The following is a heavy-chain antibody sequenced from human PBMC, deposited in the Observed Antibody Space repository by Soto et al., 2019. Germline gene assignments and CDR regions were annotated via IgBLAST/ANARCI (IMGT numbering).Heavy chain of an antibody. CDR1: GFTFSSYG. D-gene: IGHD3-22*01. Sequence: QVQLVESGGGVVQPGRSLRLSCAASGFTFSSYGMHWVRQAPGKGLEWVAVISYDGSNKYYADSVKGRFTISRDNSKNTLYLQMNSLRAEDTAVYYCAKAHLEDYYDSSDGYYYGMDVWGQGTTVTVSS. CDR2: ISYDGSNK. CDR3: AKAHLEDYYDSSDGYYYGMDV. V-gene: IGHV3-30*18. J-gene: IGHJ6*02.